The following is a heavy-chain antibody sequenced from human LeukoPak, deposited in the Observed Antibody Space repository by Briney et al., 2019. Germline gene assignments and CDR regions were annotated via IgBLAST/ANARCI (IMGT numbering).Heavy chain of an antibody. D-gene: IGHD1-26*01. CDR3: AKWDFFGDYFSFDP. CDR1: GFTFRSDW. J-gene: IGHJ5*02. CDR2: IKHDLSET. V-gene: IGHV3-7*01. Sequence: GSLRLSCAASGFTFRSDWMSWVRQAPGKGLEWVATIKHDLSETHYGDSVKGRFIVSRDNPKNSLFLQMNSLRVEDTALYFCAKWDFFGDYFSFDPRGQGTRVTVSS.